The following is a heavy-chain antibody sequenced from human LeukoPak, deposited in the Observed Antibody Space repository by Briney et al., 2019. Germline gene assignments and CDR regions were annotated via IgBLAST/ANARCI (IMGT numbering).Heavy chain of an antibody. CDR3: ARHDPLSGSPEH. D-gene: IGHD1-26*01. CDR1: GFTFSNYY. V-gene: IGHV3-7*01. Sequence: GGSLRLSCAASGFTFSNYYMSWVRQAPGKGLEWVANINQDGSEKYCVDSVKGRFTISRDNAKNSLYLQMNSLRAEDTAVYYCARHDPLSGSPEHWGQGTLVTVSS. J-gene: IGHJ1*01. CDR2: INQDGSEK.